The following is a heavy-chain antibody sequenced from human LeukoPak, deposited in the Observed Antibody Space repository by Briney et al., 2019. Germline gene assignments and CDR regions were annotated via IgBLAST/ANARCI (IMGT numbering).Heavy chain of an antibody. J-gene: IGHJ4*02. Sequence: GGSLRLSCAASGFAFSAYWMHWVRQAPGKGLEWVSRINEDATTITYADSVKGRFIISRDNNKKSLYLQMNNLRAEDTAVYYCVRDLILVWTPGDDFDFWGQGTLVIVSS. CDR2: INEDATTI. CDR1: GFAFSAYW. D-gene: IGHD3-16*01. V-gene: IGHV3-74*01. CDR3: VRDLILVWTPGDDFDF.